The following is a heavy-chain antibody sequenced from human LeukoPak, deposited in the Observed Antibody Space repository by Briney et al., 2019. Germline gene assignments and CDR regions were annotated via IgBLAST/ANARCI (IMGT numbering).Heavy chain of an antibody. CDR3: AKDGGYSYGLDY. J-gene: IGHJ4*02. CDR2: IRYDGSNK. V-gene: IGHV3-30*02. Sequence: GGSLRLSCAASGFTFGSYGMHWVRQAPGKGLEWVAFIRYDGSNKYYADSVKGRFTISRDNSKNTLYLQMNSLRAEDTAVYYCAKDGGYSYGLDYWGQGTLVTVSS. D-gene: IGHD5-18*01. CDR1: GFTFGSYG.